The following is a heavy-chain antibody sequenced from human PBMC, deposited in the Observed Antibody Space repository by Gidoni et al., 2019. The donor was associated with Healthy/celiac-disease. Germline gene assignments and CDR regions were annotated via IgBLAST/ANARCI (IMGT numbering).Heavy chain of an antibody. D-gene: IGHD3-22*01. Sequence: EVQLVESGGGLVQPGRSLRLSCTASGFTFGDYAMSWVRQAPGKGLEWVGFNRSKAYGGTTEYAASVKGRFTISRDDSKSIAYLQMNSLKTEDTAVYYCTRDAPHYYDSSGTPSYWGQGTLVTVSS. V-gene: IGHV3-49*04. CDR2: NRSKAYGGTT. CDR1: GFTFGDYA. CDR3: TRDAPHYYDSSGTPSY. J-gene: IGHJ4*02.